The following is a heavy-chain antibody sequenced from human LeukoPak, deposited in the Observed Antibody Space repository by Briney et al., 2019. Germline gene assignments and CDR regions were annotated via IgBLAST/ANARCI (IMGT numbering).Heavy chain of an antibody. CDR3: ARLYISHYDAFDI. V-gene: IGHV5-51*01. CDR2: IYPGDSDT. D-gene: IGHD3-10*01. J-gene: IGHJ3*02. Sequence: PGESLKISCKGSGYSFTSYWIGWVRQMPGKGLEWMGIIYPGDSDTRYSPSFQGQVTISADKSISTAYLQWSSLKASDTATYYCARLYISHYDAFDIWGQGTMVTVSS. CDR1: GYSFTSYW.